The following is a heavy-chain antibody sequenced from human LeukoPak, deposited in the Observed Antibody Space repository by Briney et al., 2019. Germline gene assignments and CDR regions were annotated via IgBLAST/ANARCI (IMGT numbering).Heavy chain of an antibody. D-gene: IGHD4-17*01. J-gene: IGHJ4*02. Sequence: GGSLRLSCAASGFTFSSYGMHWVRQAPGKGLEWVAFIRYDGSNKYYADSVKGRFTISRDNAENTLYLQMNGLRVEDTAVYYCARDLYGPDYWGQGTLVTVSS. CDR1: GFTFSSYG. V-gene: IGHV3-30*02. CDR2: IRYDGSNK. CDR3: ARDLYGPDY.